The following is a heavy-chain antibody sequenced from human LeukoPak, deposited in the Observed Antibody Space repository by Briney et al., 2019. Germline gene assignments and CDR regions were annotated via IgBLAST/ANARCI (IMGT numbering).Heavy chain of an antibody. D-gene: IGHD2/OR15-2a*01. V-gene: IGHV3-7*01. CDR1: GFTFNSYT. J-gene: IGHJ4*02. Sequence: GGSLRLSCAASGFTFNSYTMNWVRQVPGKGLECLANIKEDGSETYYADSVKGRFTISRDNPKNLLFLQINSLRVEDTAVYYCARGIIDWGQGTLVTVSS. CDR2: IKEDGSET. CDR3: ARGIID.